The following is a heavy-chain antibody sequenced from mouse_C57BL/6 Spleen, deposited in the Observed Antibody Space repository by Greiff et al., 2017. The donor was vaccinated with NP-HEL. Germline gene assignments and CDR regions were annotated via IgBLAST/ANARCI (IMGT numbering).Heavy chain of an antibody. Sequence: VQLQQPGAELVRPGSSVKLSCKASGYTFTSYWMDWVKQRPGQGLEWIGNIYPSDSETHYNQKFKDKATLTVDKSSSTAYMQLSSLTSEDSAVYYYARKSGSTDYRGKGTTLTVSS. J-gene: IGHJ2*01. D-gene: IGHD1-1*01. V-gene: IGHV1-61*01. CDR1: GYTFTSYW. CDR2: IYPSDSET. CDR3: ARKSGSTDY.